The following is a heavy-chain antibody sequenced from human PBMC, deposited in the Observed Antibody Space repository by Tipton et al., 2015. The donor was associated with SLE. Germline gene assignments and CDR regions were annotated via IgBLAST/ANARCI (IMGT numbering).Heavy chain of an antibody. CDR3: ARASASGSWERDAFDI. Sequence: SLRLSCAASGFTFDDHGLSWVRQAPGKGLEWVSGISWNGGRTGYTDSVKGRFTISRDNAKNSLYLQMISLRAEDTALYFCARASASGSWERDAFDIWGPGTMATVSS. CDR1: GFTFDDHG. J-gene: IGHJ3*02. D-gene: IGHD6-13*01. CDR2: ISWNGGRT. V-gene: IGHV3-20*04.